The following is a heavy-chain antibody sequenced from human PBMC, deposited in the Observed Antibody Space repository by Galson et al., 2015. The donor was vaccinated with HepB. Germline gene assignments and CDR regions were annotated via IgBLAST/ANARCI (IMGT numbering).Heavy chain of an antibody. J-gene: IGHJ6*02. CDR1: GFTFRSYA. V-gene: IGHV3-30*18. CDR2: TSYDGNEA. Sequence: SLRLSCAASGFTFRSYAMHWVRQAPGKGLEWVALTSYDGNEADYGNSVKGRFTISRDNSRSSLYLQMNSLRAEDTAVYYCVKDQGSYDFHHYGMDVWGQGTTVIVSS. CDR3: VKDQGSYDFHHYGMDV. D-gene: IGHD5-18*01.